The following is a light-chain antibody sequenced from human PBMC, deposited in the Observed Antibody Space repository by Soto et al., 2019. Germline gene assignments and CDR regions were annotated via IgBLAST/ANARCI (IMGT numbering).Light chain of an antibody. V-gene: IGKV3-15*01. CDR1: QNIGIA. Sequence: DIIMTQSPATLSVSPGERATLSCRASQNIGIALARYQQKPGQAPRLLIYGATVRATGIPARFSGSASGTEFTLTITSPQSDDVALYYCQRYNTWPGTFGPGTKVEIK. CDR3: QRYNTWPGT. CDR2: GAT. J-gene: IGKJ1*01.